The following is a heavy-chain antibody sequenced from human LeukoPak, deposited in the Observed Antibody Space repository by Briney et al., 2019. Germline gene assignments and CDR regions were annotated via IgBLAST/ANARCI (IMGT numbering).Heavy chain of an antibody. CDR2: VYYSGST. CDR1: GGSISSYY. J-gene: IGHJ3*01. D-gene: IGHD6-13*01. V-gene: IGHV4-59*01. Sequence: PSETLSLTCTVSGGSISSYYWSWIRQPPGKGLEWIGYVYYSGSTNYHPSLKSRVTISVDTSKNQFSLKLTSVTAADTAIYYCASGGAGIAAAPWGQGTMVTASS. CDR3: ASGGAGIAAAP.